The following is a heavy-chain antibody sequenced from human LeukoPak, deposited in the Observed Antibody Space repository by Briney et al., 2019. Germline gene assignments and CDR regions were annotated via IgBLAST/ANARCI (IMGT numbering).Heavy chain of an antibody. CDR3: ARRYCGSTTCYKSFDN. CDR2: ISDTGGST. V-gene: IGHV3-23*01. J-gene: IGHJ4*02. Sequence: GGSLRLSCAASGFTFDDYAMHWVRQAPGKGLEWVSAISDTGGSTHYADSVKGRFTISRDNSKNTVFLQMNSLRAEDTAIYYCARRYCGSTTCYKSFDNWGQGTLVSVSS. CDR1: GFTFDDYA. D-gene: IGHD2-2*02.